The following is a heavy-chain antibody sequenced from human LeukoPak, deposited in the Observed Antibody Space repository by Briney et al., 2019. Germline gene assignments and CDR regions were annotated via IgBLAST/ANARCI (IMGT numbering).Heavy chain of an antibody. CDR1: GFSVSSNY. V-gene: IGHV3-53*01. Sequence: PGGSLRLSCAASGFSVSSNYMTWVRQAPGKGLEWVSVIYDSGSAYYADSVKGRFTISRDTSKNTLFLQMNSLRVEDTAVYYCARVVLWNYFDYWGQGTLVTVSS. CDR3: ARVVLWNYFDY. D-gene: IGHD3-10*01. CDR2: IYDSGSA. J-gene: IGHJ4*02.